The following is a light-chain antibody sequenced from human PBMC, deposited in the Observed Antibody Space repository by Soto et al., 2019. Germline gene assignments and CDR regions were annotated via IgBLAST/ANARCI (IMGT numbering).Light chain of an antibody. Sequence: EIVLTQSPGTLSLSPGERATLSCRASQSVSAGYLAWYQQRPGQAPRLLIYVASNRAPGIPDRFSGSGSGTDFTLTIRRLEPEDSAVYYCQQYGGSPTFGQGTKLEIK. V-gene: IGKV3-20*01. CDR1: QSVSAGY. CDR2: VAS. J-gene: IGKJ1*01. CDR3: QQYGGSPT.